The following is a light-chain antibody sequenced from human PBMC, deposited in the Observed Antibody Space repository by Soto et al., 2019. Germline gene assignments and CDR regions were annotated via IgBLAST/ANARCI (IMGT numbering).Light chain of an antibody. V-gene: IGLV2-14*01. CDR3: SSYAGSSNV. CDR2: EVS. CDR1: SSDVGGYDF. J-gene: IGLJ1*01. Sequence: QAVLTQPASVSGSPGQSITISCTGASSDVGGYDFVSWYQQHPGKAPKLMIYEVSNRPSGVSSRFSGSKSGNTASLTISGLQADDEADYYCSSYAGSSNVFGTGTKLTVL.